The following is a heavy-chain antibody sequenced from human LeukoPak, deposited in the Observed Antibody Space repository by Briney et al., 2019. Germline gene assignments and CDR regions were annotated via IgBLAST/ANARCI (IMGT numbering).Heavy chain of an antibody. CDR3: ANSWGLDYDFWSGYKDAFDI. CDR2: ISGSGGST. D-gene: IGHD3-3*01. V-gene: IGHV3-23*01. CDR1: GFTFSSYA. Sequence: GGSLRLSCAASGFTFSSYAMSWVRQAPGKGLEWVSAISGSGGSTYYADSVKGRFTISRDNSRNTLYLQMNSLRAEDTAVYYCANSWGLDYDFWSGYKDAFDIWGQGTMVTVSS. J-gene: IGHJ3*02.